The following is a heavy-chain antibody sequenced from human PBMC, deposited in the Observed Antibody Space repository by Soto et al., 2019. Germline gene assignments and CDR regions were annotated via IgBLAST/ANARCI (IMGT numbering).Heavy chain of an antibody. CDR3: ARDGIHCSSTSCYAFVSYYYYGTDV. V-gene: IGHV3-21*01. CDR1: GFTFSSYS. J-gene: IGHJ6*02. CDR2: ISSSSSYI. Sequence: EVQLVESGGGLVKPGGSLRLSCAASGFTFSSYSMNWVRQAPGKGLEWVSSISSSSSYIYYADSVKGRFTISRDNAKNSLYLQMNSLRAEDTAVYYCARDGIHCSSTSCYAFVSYYYYGTDVWGQGTTVTVSS. D-gene: IGHD2-2*01.